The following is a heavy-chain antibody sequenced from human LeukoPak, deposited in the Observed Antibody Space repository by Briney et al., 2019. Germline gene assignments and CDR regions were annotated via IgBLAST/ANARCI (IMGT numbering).Heavy chain of an antibody. D-gene: IGHD6-13*01. V-gene: IGHV3-23*01. Sequence: GGSLRLSCAASGFTFSDYAMIWVRQAPGKGLQWVSAMSAIGGGTYYTDSLKGRFTISRDNSKNTLYLQMNSLRAEDTAVYYCAKDRSSSWYPSYMDVWGKGTTVTVSS. CDR3: AKDRSSSWYPSYMDV. CDR1: GFTFSDYA. J-gene: IGHJ6*03. CDR2: MSAIGGGT.